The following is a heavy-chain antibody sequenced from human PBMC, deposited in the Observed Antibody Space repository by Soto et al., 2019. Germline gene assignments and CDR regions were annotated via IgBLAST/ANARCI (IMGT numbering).Heavy chain of an antibody. V-gene: IGHV2-5*01. J-gene: IGHJ4*02. CDR2: IYWNDNE. CDR3: AHGSGWLFDY. D-gene: IGHD6-19*01. Sequence: QITLKESGPTLVKPTQPLTLTCTFSGFSLRDYAVGVGWIRQPPGKALEWLSFIYWNDNEYYSPSLRSRLTISKDTSKNQVVLTMTNRDPVDTATYYCAHGSGWLFDYWGQGTLVTVSS. CDR1: GFSLRDYAVG.